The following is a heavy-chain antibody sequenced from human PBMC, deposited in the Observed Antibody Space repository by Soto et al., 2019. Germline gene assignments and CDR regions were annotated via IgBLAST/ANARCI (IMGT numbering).Heavy chain of an antibody. Sequence: QLQLQESGPGLVKPSETLSLTCTVSGGSISSSSYYWGWIRQPPGKGLEWIGSIYYSGSTYYNPSLKSRVTLSVDTSKNQFSLKLSSVTAADTAVYYCARHQWSSSWYEGGEDYWGQGTLVTVSS. CDR2: IYYSGST. V-gene: IGHV4-39*01. CDR1: GGSISSSSYY. D-gene: IGHD6-13*01. J-gene: IGHJ4*02. CDR3: ARHQWSSSWYEGGEDY.